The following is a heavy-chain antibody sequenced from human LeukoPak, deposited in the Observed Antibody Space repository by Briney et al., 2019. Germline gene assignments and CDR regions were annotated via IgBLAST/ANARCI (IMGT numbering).Heavy chain of an antibody. Sequence: SETLSLTCTVSGGSISSSSYYWGWIRQPPGKGLEWIGSIYYSGGTYYNPSLKSRVTISVDTSKNQFSLKLSSVTAADTAVYYCASTYYDSLDYWGQGTLVTVSS. CDR3: ASTYYDSLDY. D-gene: IGHD3-22*01. V-gene: IGHV4-39*01. CDR2: IYYSGGT. J-gene: IGHJ4*02. CDR1: GGSISSSSYY.